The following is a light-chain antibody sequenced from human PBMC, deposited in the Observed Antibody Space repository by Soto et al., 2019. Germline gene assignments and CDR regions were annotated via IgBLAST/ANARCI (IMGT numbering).Light chain of an antibody. CDR2: DVS. CDR3: SSYTSSSTLLYV. V-gene: IGLV2-14*01. Sequence: QSALTQPASVSGSPGQSITISCTGTSSDVGGYNYVSRYQQHPGKAPKLMIYDVSNRPSGVSNRFSGSKSGNTASLTISGLQAEAEADYYCSSYTSSSTLLYVFGTGTKLTVL. J-gene: IGLJ1*01. CDR1: SSDVGGYNY.